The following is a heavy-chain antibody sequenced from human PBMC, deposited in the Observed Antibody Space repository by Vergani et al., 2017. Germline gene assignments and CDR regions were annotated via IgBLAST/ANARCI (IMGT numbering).Heavy chain of an antibody. CDR2: INAGNGNT. D-gene: IGHD3-10*01. CDR1: GYTFTSYA. J-gene: IGHJ4*02. CDR3: ASFYGSGSYSLGFDY. V-gene: IGHV1-3*01. Sequence: QVQLVQSGAEVKKPGASVKVSCKASGYTFTSYAMHWVRQAPGQRLEWMGWINAGNGNTKYSQKFQGRVTITRDTSASTAYMELSSLRSDDTAVYYCASFYGSGSYSLGFDYWGQGTLVTVSS.